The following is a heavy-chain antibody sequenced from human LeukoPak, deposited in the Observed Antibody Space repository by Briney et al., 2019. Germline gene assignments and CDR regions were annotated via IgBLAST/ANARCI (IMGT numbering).Heavy chain of an antibody. CDR2: INHSGST. D-gene: IGHD3-3*01. CDR3: ARGRFLEWLRPFDY. CDR1: GGSFSGYY. Sequence: SETLSLTCAVYGGSFSGYYWSWIRQPPGKGQEWIGEINHSGSTNYNPSLKSRVTISVDTSKNQFSLKLSSVTAADTAVYYCARGRFLEWLRPFDYWGQGTLVTVSS. J-gene: IGHJ4*02. V-gene: IGHV4-34*01.